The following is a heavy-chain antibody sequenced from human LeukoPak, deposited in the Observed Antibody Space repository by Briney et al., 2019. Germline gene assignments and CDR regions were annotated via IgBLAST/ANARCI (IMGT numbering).Heavy chain of an antibody. CDR3: ARMRSLGGFDF. V-gene: IGHV3-48*03. Sequence: GGSLRLSGAASGFTFNKYEMNWVRQAPGKGLEWVSFISASGGTIYYEDSVKGRFTISRDNAKNSLYLQMYSLRAEDTAVYYCARMRSLGGFDFSGQGTLVTVSS. CDR1: GFTFNKYE. J-gene: IGHJ3*01. CDR2: ISASGGTI. D-gene: IGHD3-16*01.